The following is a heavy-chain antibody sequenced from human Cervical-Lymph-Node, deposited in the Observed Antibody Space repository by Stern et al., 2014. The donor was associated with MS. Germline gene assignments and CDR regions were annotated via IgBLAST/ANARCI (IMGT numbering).Heavy chain of an antibody. D-gene: IGHD5-12*01. V-gene: IGHV3-21*01. J-gene: IGHJ6*02. CDR2: ISSGSSFI. CDR1: GFTFSDYS. Sequence: EEQLVASGGGLVKRGGSLRLSCAASGFTFSDYSVNWVRQAPGKGLEWVSSISSGSSFIFYTDSVKGRFTISRDNAENSLYLQMNSLRAEDTATYYCARGYAHLDVWGQGTTVTVSS. CDR3: ARGYAHLDV.